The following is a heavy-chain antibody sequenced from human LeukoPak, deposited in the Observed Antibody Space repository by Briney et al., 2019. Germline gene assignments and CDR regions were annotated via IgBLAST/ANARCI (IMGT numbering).Heavy chain of an antibody. D-gene: IGHD6-19*01. Sequence: ASVKVSCKASGYTFTSHYMHWVRQAPGQGPEWMGIINPSGGSTSYAQKLQGRVTMTRDPSTSTVYMELSSLRSEDTAVYYCARASPEAGYYYYYMDVWGKGTTVTVSS. J-gene: IGHJ6*03. CDR2: INPSGGST. CDR1: GYTFTSHY. CDR3: ARASPEAGYYYYYMDV. V-gene: IGHV1-46*01.